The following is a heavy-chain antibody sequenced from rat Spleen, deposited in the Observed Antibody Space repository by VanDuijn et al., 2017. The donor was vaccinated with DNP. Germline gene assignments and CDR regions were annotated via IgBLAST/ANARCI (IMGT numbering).Heavy chain of an antibody. Sequence: EVKLVESGGGLVQPGRSLKLSCAASGFNFNDYWMGWVRQAPGKGLEWIAEINKDSRTIKYSPSLKDKFTISRDNVQNTLYLQIGKLGSEDKAIFYWLKEDKGVDALGQGASVTVSS. D-gene: IGHD2-2*01. V-gene: IGHV4-2*01. CDR3: LKEDKGVDA. CDR1: GFNFNDYW. CDR2: INKDSRTI. J-gene: IGHJ4*01.